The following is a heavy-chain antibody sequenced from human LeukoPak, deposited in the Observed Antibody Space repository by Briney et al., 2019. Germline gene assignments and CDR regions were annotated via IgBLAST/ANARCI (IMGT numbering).Heavy chain of an antibody. CDR1: GFTFSLYG. D-gene: IGHD3-22*01. V-gene: IGHV3-30*03. CDR2: ISYDGSNK. CDR3: ARIVVVTSTDFDY. J-gene: IGHJ4*01. Sequence: PGGSLRLSCAASGFTFSLYGMHWVRQAPGKGLEWVAMISYDGSNKYYTDSVKGRFTISRDNSKNTLYLQMNSLRAEDTAVYYCARIVVVTSTDFDYWGQGTLVIVSS.